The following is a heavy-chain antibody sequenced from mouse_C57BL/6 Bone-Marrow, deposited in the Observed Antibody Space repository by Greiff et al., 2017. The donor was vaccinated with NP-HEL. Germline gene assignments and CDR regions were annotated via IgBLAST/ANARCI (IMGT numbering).Heavy chain of an antibody. CDR1: GFNITDYY. D-gene: IGHD1-1*01. Sequence: VQLQQSGAELVKPGASVKLSCTASGFNITDYYMHWVKQRTEQGLAWIGRIDPEDGETKYAPKFQGKATITADTSSNTAYLQLSSLTSEDTAVYYCARDYGSFYYYAMDYWGQGTSVTVSS. CDR2: IDPEDGET. J-gene: IGHJ4*01. V-gene: IGHV14-2*01. CDR3: ARDYGSFYYYAMDY.